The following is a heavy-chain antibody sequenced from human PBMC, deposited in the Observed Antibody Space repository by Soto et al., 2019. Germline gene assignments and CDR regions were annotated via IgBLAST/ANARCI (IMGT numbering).Heavy chain of an antibody. Sequence: GASVKVSCKTSGYPFTDYFIHWVRQAPGQGLEWMGIISLYHHSTSYAQKFQGRLTVTADTSTTTVYLDLSSLTSEDSAVYWCARHLYSCAGDWPSYMDYWGRGTLVTVSS. D-gene: IGHD2-21*02. CDR1: GYPFTDYF. CDR2: ISLYHHST. J-gene: IGHJ4*02. CDR3: ARHLYSCAGDWPSYMDY. V-gene: IGHV1-46*01.